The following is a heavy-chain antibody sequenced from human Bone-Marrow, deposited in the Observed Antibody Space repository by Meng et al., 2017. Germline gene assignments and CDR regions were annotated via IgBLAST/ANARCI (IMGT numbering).Heavy chain of an antibody. J-gene: IGHJ4*02. V-gene: IGHV3-9*01. CDR1: GFTVSSNY. CDR2: ISWNSGSI. D-gene: IGHD3-22*01. Sequence: SLKISCAASGFTVSSNYMSWVRQAPGKGLEWVSGISWNSGSIGYADSVKGRFTISRDNAKNSLYLQMNSLRAEDTALYYCANSRGYYDSSGYFDYWGQGTLVTVSS. CDR3: ANSRGYYDSSGYFDY.